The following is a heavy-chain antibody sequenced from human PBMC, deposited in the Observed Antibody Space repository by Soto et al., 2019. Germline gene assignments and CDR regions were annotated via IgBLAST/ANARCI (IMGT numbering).Heavy chain of an antibody. CDR2: IDKSXSN. CDR1: GGSIRSYF. V-gene: IGHV4-59*01. J-gene: IGHJ1*01. Sequence: PSXTLSLTCSVSGGSIRSYFWSWIRQSPGKGMEWIGXIDKSXSNHYNQSLWXXITMSADTXKSQLSLTLSSVNDADKDVYYCARETHQSGWFEDWGQGTLVTVSS. D-gene: IGHD6-19*01. CDR3: ARETHQSGWFED.